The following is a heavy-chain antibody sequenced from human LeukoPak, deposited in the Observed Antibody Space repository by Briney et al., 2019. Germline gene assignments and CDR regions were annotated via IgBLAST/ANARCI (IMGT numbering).Heavy chain of an antibody. CDR3: ARAHYDSTNWFDP. J-gene: IGHJ5*02. CDR2: ISSTTSNI. V-gene: IGHV3-48*04. D-gene: IGHD3-22*01. Sequence: GGSLRLSRAASGFTFSSYSMNWVRQAPGEGLEWVSYISSTTSNIYYADSVKGRFTISRDNAKNSLYLQMNSLRAEDTAVYYCARAHYDSTNWFDPWGQGTLVTVSS. CDR1: GFTFSSYS.